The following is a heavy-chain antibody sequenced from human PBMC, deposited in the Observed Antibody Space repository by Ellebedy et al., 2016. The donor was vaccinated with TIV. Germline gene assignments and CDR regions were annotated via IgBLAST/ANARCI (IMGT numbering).Heavy chain of an antibody. J-gene: IGHJ6*02. CDR1: GASISNDDHY. CDR3: ASGLYDSGVFYAMDV. D-gene: IGHD4-17*01. CDR2: LYYSGSS. V-gene: IGHV4-30-4*01. Sequence: MPSETLSLTCTVSGASISNDDHYWSWIRQPPGKGLEWLGYLYYSGSSYYSPSLKSRVTISLDTSNNQFSLKLTSVTAADTAVYYCASGLYDSGVFYAMDVWGQGTTVTVSS.